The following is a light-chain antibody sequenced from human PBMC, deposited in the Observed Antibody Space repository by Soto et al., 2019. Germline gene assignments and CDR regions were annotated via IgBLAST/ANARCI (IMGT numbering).Light chain of an antibody. V-gene: IGKV1-27*01. Sequence: DIQMTQSPSSLSASVGDRVTITCRASQGISDFLAWYQQKPGKVPKLLIYAASTLQSGVPSRFSGSGSGTDFTLTISSLQPEDVATYYCRKYNSAPFTFGPGTKVDIK. CDR2: AAS. J-gene: IGKJ3*01. CDR1: QGISDF. CDR3: RKYNSAPFT.